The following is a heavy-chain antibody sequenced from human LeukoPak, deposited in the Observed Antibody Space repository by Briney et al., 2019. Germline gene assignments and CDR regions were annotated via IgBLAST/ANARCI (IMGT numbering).Heavy chain of an antibody. V-gene: IGHV4-38-2*01. J-gene: IGHJ4*02. CDR2: IYHSGST. CDR3: ARQGYCTNGVCSISDY. CDR1: GYSISSGYY. Sequence: SETLSLTCAVSGYSISSGYYWGWIRQPPGKGLEWIGTIYHSGSTYYNPSLKSRVTISVDTSNNQFSLKLNSVTAADTAVYYCARQGYCTNGVCSISDYWGQGTLVTVST. D-gene: IGHD2-8*01.